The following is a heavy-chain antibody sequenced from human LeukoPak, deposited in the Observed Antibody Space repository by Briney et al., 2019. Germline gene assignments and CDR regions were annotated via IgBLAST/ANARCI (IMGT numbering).Heavy chain of an antibody. V-gene: IGHV3-74*01. D-gene: IGHD4-11*01. J-gene: IGHJ4*02. CDR2: INTDGSDT. CDR1: GFTFNSYW. CDR3: AREDYNNYYFDY. Sequence: PGGSLRLSCAPSGFTFNSYWMHWVRQPPGKGLVWVSRINTDGSDTSYADSVKGRFTISRDNPKNTLYLQMNSLRAEDTAVYYCAREDYNNYYFDYWGQGTLVTVSS.